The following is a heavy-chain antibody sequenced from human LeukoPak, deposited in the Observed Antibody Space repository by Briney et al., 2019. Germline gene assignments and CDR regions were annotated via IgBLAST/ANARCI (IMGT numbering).Heavy chain of an antibody. Sequence: GGSLRLSCAASGFTVSGNHMSWVRQAPGKGLEWVANIKQDGSEKYYVDSVKGRFTISRDNAKKSLYLQMNSLRAEDTAVYFCARDMIILQSWGQGTLVTVSS. CDR3: ARDMIILQS. V-gene: IGHV3-7*04. CDR2: IKQDGSEK. J-gene: IGHJ5*02. D-gene: IGHD3-16*01. CDR1: GFTVSGNH.